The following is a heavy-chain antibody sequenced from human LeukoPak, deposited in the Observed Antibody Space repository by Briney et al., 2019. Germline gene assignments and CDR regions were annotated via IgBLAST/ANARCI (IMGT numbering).Heavy chain of an antibody. CDR3: ARGSLGGYSYGFLFDN. J-gene: IGHJ5*02. CDR1: GGSFSPYY. V-gene: IGHV4-34*01. Sequence: SETLSLTCAVYGGSFSPYYWSWIRQSPDKGLEWIGEINHSGSTNYNPSLKSRVTISVDTSKNQFSLKLSSVTAADTAVYYCARGSLGGYSYGFLFDNWGQGTLVTVSS. D-gene: IGHD5-18*01. CDR2: INHSGST.